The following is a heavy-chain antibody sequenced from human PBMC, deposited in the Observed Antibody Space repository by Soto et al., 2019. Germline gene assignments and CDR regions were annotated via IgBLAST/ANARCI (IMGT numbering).Heavy chain of an antibody. J-gene: IGHJ4*02. CDR1: GYSFTSYW. V-gene: IGHV5-51*01. D-gene: IGHD3-10*01. Sequence: PGESLKISCKGSGYSFTSYWIGWVRQMPGKGLEWMGIIYPGDSDTRYGPSFQGQVTISADKSISTAYLQWSSLKASDTAMYYCARHQYYYDGSGTSWYSYYWGQGTLVPGSA. CDR3: ARHQYYYDGSGTSWYSYY. CDR2: IYPGDSDT.